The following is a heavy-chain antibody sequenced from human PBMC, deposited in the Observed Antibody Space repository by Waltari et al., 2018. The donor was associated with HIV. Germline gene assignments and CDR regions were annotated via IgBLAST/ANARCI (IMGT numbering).Heavy chain of an antibody. J-gene: IGHJ6*02. V-gene: IGHV4-39*07. CDR1: GGSISSSSYY. CDR3: ARDPTRGSLYYYGMDV. D-gene: IGHD1-1*01. CDR2: IYYSGST. Sequence: QLQLQESGPGLVKPSETLSLTCTVSGGSISSSSYYWGWIRQPPGKGLEWIGSIYYSGSTYYNPSLKSRVTISVDTSKNQFSLKLSSVTAADTAVYYCARDPTRGSLYYYGMDVWGQGTTVTVSS.